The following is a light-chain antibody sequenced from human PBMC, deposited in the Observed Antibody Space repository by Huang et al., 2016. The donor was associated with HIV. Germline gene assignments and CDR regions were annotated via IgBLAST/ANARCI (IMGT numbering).Light chain of an antibody. CDR3: QQYVSSPT. Sequence: EIVLTQSPGTLSLSPGDRATLSCRASQSLTTDYLAWYLQRPGQAPRRLIYGASSRATGIPDRFSGSGSGTDFTLTISRLEPEDFAVYFCQQYVSSPTFGQGTKLEIK. CDR1: QSLTTDY. J-gene: IGKJ2*01. V-gene: IGKV3-20*01. CDR2: GAS.